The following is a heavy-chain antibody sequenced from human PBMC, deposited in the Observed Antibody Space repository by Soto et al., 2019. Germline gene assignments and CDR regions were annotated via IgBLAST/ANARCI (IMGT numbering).Heavy chain of an antibody. CDR3: ATDSGEYCSSTSCPPDV. CDR2: IIPIFGTA. J-gene: IGHJ6*02. V-gene: IGHV1-69*06. D-gene: IGHD2-2*01. Sequence: SVKVSCKASGGTFSSYAISWVRQAPGQGLEWMGGIIPIFGTANYAQKFQGRVTITADKSTSTAYMELSSLRSEDTAVYYCATDSGEYCSSTSCPPDVWGQGTTVNVSS. CDR1: GGTFSSYA.